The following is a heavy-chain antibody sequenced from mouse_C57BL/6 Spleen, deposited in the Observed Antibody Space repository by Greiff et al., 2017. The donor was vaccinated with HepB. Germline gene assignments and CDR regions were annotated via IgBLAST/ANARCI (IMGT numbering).Heavy chain of an antibody. V-gene: IGHV5-17*01. D-gene: IGHD2-3*01. J-gene: IGHJ4*01. CDR3: ARRDLIYDGYCYAMDY. CDR1: GFTFSDYG. Sequence: EVQRVESGGGLVKPGGSLKLSCAASGFTFSDYGMHWVRQAPEKGLEWVAYISSGSSTIYYADTVKGRFTISRDNAKNTLFLQMTSLRSEDTAMYYCARRDLIYDGYCYAMDYWGQGTSVTVSS. CDR2: ISSGSSTI.